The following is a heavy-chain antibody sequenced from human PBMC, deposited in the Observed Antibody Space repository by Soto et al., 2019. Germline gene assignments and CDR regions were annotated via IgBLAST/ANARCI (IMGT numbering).Heavy chain of an antibody. J-gene: IGHJ4*02. CDR2: ISSSGSTI. CDR3: LSIRVVPAAYFDY. V-gene: IGHV3-11*01. CDR1: GFTFSDYY. D-gene: IGHD2-2*01. Sequence: PEGSLRLSCAASGFTFSDYYMSWIRQAPGKGLEWVSYISSSGSTIYYADSVKGRFTISRDNAKNSLYLQMNSLRAEETAVYYCLSIRVVPAAYFDYCGQGTLVTVS.